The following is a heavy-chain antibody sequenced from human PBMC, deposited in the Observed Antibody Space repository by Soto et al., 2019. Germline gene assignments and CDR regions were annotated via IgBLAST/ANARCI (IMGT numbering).Heavy chain of an antibody. CDR1: ADSISNYY. D-gene: IGHD3-16*01. Sequence: SETLSLTCTVSADSISNYYWSWIRQPPGKGPEWIGYVYHSGTTYYSPSFESRVAISLDTSKNQFSLKLTSVTAADTAVYFCATRPPVGDRVGLLAYWSQGTLVTVSS. V-gene: IGHV4-59*01. CDR3: ATRPPVGDRVGLLAY. J-gene: IGHJ4*02. CDR2: VYHSGTT.